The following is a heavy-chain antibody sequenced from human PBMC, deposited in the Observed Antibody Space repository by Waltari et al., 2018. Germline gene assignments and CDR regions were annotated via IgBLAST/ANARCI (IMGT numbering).Heavy chain of an antibody. CDR2: ISSGGDFI. V-gene: IGHV3-21*01. CDR3: ARTIVAAGTYDAFDV. D-gene: IGHD6-13*01. CDR1: GSPFSTSL. Sequence: EVQLVEPGRGLVKPGGSLSLFCAASGSPFSTSLMTWVRQAPGKGLEWVSSISSGGDFIYYGDSVQGRFTISRDNAMNSLHLQINSLRVEDTAVYYCARTIVAAGTYDAFDVWGQGTMVTVSS. J-gene: IGHJ3*01.